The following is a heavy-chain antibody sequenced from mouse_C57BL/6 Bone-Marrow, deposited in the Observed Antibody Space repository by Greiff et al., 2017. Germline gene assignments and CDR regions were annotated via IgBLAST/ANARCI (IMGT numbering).Heavy chain of an antibody. CDR3: ARKRKITTVVFDY. J-gene: IGHJ2*01. Sequence: QVHVKQPGAELVKPGASVKLSCKASGYTFTSYWMHWVKQRPGQGLEWIGMIHPNSGSTNYNEKFKSKATLTVDKSSSTAYMQLSSLTSEDSAVYYCARKRKITTVVFDYWGQGTTLTVSS. CDR2: IHPNSGST. CDR1: GYTFTSYW. V-gene: IGHV1-64*01. D-gene: IGHD1-1*01.